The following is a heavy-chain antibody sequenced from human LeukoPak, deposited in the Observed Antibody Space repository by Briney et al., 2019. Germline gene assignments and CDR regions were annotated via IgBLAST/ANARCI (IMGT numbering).Heavy chain of an antibody. CDR2: ISSSSSYI. J-gene: IGHJ4*02. D-gene: IGHD5-18*01. CDR1: GFTFSSYS. Sequence: PGGSLRLSCAASGFTFSSYSMNWVRQAPGKGLEWVSSISSSSSYIYYADSVKSRFTISRDNAKNSLYLQMNSLRAEDTAVYYCARGENNYGYYYFDYWGQGTLVTVSS. CDR3: ARGENNYGYYYFDY. V-gene: IGHV3-21*01.